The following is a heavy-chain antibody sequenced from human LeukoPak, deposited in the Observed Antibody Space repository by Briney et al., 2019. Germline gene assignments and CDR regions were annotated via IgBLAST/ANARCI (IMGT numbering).Heavy chain of an antibody. J-gene: IGHJ6*02. CDR2: ISGSGGST. V-gene: IGHV3-23*01. D-gene: IGHD2-8*02. CDR1: GFTFSSYA. CDR3: ARGGKVLGRYYYYGMDV. Sequence: GGSLRLSCAASGFTFSSYAMSWVRQAPGKGLGWVSAISGSGGSTYYADSVKGRFTISRDNSKNTLYLQMNSLRAEDTAVYYCARGGKVLGRYYYYGMDVWGQGTTVTVSS.